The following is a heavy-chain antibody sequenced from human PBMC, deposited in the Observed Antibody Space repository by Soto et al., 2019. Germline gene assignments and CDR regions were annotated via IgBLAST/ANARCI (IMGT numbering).Heavy chain of an antibody. D-gene: IGHD5-12*01. V-gene: IGHV3-74*01. CDR3: ARGGGERFDGNSYLARH. CDR2: IKSEGSGT. J-gene: IGHJ4*02. CDR1: GFTFSSYW. Sequence: EVQLVESGGGSLQPGWSLRLSCVASGFTFSSYWMHWVRQATGKGLMWVSRIKSEGSGTYYADSVEGRLTISRDNAKYTLYPQMNSLGAEDTAVYYCARGGGERFDGNSYLARHWGQGTPVTVSS.